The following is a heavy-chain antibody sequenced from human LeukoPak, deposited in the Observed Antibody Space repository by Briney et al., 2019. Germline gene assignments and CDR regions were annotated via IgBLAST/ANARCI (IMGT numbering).Heavy chain of an antibody. CDR3: AKDLAYAFDV. CDR2: IRSDESDK. Sequence: GGSLRLSCAASGFTFSNYWMSWVRQAPGKGLEWVAFIRSDESDKYYADSVKGRFTISRDNSQNTIFLQMNNLRPEDTAVFYCAKDLAYAFDVWGQGTVVTVS. V-gene: IGHV3-30*02. J-gene: IGHJ3*01. CDR1: GFTFSNYW.